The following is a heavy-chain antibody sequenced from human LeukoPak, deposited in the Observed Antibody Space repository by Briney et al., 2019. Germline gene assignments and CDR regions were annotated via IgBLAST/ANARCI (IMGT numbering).Heavy chain of an antibody. CDR3: ARSAYDQYALDV. CDR2: IYHSGTA. V-gene: IGHV4-30-2*01. Sequence: SETLSLTCGVSGGSIISGGYSWNWIRQPPGKALEWIGYIYHSGTAYYNPSRKSRVTMSVDKSENQVSPNVKSVTAADTAVYYCARSAYDQYALDVWGQGATVTVSS. CDR1: GGSIISGGYS. J-gene: IGHJ6*02. D-gene: IGHD6-19*01.